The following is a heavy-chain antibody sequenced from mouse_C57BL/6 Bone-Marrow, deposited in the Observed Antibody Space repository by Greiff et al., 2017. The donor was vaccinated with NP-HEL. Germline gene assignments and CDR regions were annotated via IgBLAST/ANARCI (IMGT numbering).Heavy chain of an antibody. V-gene: IGHV14-4*01. CDR3: TATVVRDY. D-gene: IGHD1-1*01. Sequence: VQLQQSGAELVRPGASVKLSCTASGFNIKDDYMHWVKQRPEQGLEWIGWIDPENGDTEYASKFQGKATITADTSSNTAYLQLSSLTSEDTAVYYCTATVVRDYWGQGTTLTGSS. J-gene: IGHJ2*01. CDR2: IDPENGDT. CDR1: GFNIKDDY.